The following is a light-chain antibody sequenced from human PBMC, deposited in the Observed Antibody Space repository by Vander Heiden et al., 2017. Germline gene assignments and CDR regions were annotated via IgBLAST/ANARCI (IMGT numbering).Light chain of an antibody. V-gene: IGKV3-20*01. CDR2: GVA. J-gene: IGKJ1*01. Sequence: EIVLTQSPGTLSLSPAERASLSCRASQRIVSSYLAWYQQKPGQAARLLIYGVASRATGISDRFSGSGSGTDFTLTISRLEHEDFSVYYCQHYNTSPEWTFGQGTKVEI. CDR1: QRIVSSY. CDR3: QHYNTSPEWT.